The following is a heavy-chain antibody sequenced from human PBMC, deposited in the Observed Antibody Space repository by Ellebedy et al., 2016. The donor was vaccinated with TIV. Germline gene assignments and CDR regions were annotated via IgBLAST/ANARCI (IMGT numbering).Heavy chain of an antibody. CDR3: ALPAGGDEDSDAYFDS. J-gene: IGHJ4*02. Sequence: ASVKVSXXASGYTFSDYHMHWVRQAPGKGLEWMGLVDPEDGETTYAEKFQGRITVTVDTSIDTVYLQLSSLRSEDTALYYCALPAGGDEDSDAYFDSWGQGTLVTVSS. CDR1: GYTFSDYH. CDR2: VDPEDGET. V-gene: IGHV1-69-2*01. D-gene: IGHD2-21*01.